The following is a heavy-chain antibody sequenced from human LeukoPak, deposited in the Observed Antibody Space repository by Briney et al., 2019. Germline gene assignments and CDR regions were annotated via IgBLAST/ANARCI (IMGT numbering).Heavy chain of an antibody. J-gene: IGHJ6*02. CDR2: IVGSSSYT. CDR1: GFTFSDYH. V-gene: IGHV3-11*05. Sequence: KPGGSLRLSCAASGFTFSDYHMSWIRQAPGKGLEWVSFIVGSSSYTNYADSVRGRFTTSRDNAKNSLYLQMNSLRAEDTAVYYCARDIDLTAGIMDVWGQGTTVTVSS. D-gene: IGHD1-14*01. CDR3: ARDIDLTAGIMDV.